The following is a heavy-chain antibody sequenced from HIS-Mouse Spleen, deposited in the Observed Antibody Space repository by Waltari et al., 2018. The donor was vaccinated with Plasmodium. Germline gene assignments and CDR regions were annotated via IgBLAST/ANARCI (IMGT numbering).Heavy chain of an antibody. CDR3: TTEYYYGSGSYSFDY. CDR2: IKSKTDGGTT. CDR1: GFTFSNAW. J-gene: IGHJ4*02. Sequence: EVQLVASGGGLVKPGGSLRLSCAASGFTFSNAWMSWVRQAPGKGLEWVGRIKSKTDGGTTDYAAPVKGRFTISRDDSKNTLYLQMNSLKTEDTAVYYCTTEYYYGSGSYSFDYWGQGTLVTVSS. V-gene: IGHV3-15*01. D-gene: IGHD3-10*01.